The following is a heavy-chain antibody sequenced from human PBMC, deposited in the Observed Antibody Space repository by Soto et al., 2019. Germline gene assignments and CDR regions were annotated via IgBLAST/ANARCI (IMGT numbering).Heavy chain of an antibody. CDR2: ISGSGGST. D-gene: IGHD6-19*01. CDR3: AKDQLAVAGLNWFDP. V-gene: IGHV3-23*01. CDR1: GFTFSSYA. J-gene: IGHJ5*02. Sequence: EVQLLESGGGLVQPGGSLRLSCAASGFTFSSYAMSWVRQAPGKGLEWVSVISGSGGSTYYADSVKGRFTISRDNSKNTLYLQMNSLRAEHTAVYYCAKDQLAVAGLNWFDPWGQGTLVTVSS.